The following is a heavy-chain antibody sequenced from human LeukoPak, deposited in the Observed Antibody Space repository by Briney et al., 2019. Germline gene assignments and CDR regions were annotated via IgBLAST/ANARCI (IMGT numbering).Heavy chain of an antibody. CDR1: GFTFSSYA. D-gene: IGHD1-26*01. CDR3: AKGEVGATGPFDY. J-gene: IGHJ4*02. V-gene: IGHV3-23*01. Sequence: GGSLRLSCAASGFTFSSYAMRWVRQAPGKGLEWVAAISGSGGSTYYADSVKGRFTISRATSKNTLYLQMNILRAEDTAVYYCAKGEVGATGPFDYWGQGTLVTVSS. CDR2: ISGSGGST.